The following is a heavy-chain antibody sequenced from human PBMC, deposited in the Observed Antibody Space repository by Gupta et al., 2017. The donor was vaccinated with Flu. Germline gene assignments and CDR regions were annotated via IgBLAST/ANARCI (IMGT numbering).Heavy chain of an antibody. J-gene: IGHJ4*02. CDR1: GFSFGNYV. D-gene: IGHD2-21*02. CDR3: AKGLQTGLVLPMHY. Sequence: EVQLLESGGGLVQPGGSLRLSCVASGFSFGNYVMSWVRQAPGKGPEWVSSMTGSGDMTYYADSAKGRFAISIDKSKNTLFLQMNSLRVDDTAMYFCAKGLQTGLVLPMHYWGPGTLVTVSS. V-gene: IGHV3-23*01. CDR2: MTGSGDMT.